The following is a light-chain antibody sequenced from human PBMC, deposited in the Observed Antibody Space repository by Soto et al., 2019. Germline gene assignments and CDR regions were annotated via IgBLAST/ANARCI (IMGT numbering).Light chain of an antibody. CDR3: QQYGSSPYT. CDR2: GAS. Sequence: EIVLTQSPGTLSLSPGEGATLSCRASQSVSSSYLAWYQQKPGQAPRILIYGASSRATGIPDRFSGSGSGTDFTLTISRLEPEDFAVYYCQQYGSSPYTFGQGTKLEIK. CDR1: QSVSSSY. V-gene: IGKV3-20*01. J-gene: IGKJ2*01.